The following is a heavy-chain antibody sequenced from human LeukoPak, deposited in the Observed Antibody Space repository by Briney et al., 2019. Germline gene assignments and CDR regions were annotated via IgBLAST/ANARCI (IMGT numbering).Heavy chain of an antibody. D-gene: IGHD3-9*01. CDR3: ARSRRSFDWSPSNWFDP. CDR2: INTNTGNP. V-gene: IGHV7-4-1*02. Sequence: GASVKVSCKASGYTFTSYAMNWVRQAPGQGLEWMGWINTNTGNPTYAQGFTGRFVFSLDTSVSTAYLQISSLKAEDTAVYYCARSRRSFDWSPSNWFDPWGQGTLVTVSS. CDR1: GYTFTSYA. J-gene: IGHJ5*02.